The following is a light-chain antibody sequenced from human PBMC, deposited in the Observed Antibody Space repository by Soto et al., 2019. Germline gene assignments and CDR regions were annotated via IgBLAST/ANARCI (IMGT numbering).Light chain of an antibody. CDR3: QQRSNWALT. Sequence: EIVLTQSPGTLSLSPGERATLSCRASQSISSSYLAGYQQKPGQAPRLLISGASSRATGIPDRFSGSGSGTDFTLTISSLEPEDFAVYYCQQRSNWALTFGGGTKVDIK. CDR2: GAS. CDR1: QSISSSY. V-gene: IGKV3D-20*02. J-gene: IGKJ4*02.